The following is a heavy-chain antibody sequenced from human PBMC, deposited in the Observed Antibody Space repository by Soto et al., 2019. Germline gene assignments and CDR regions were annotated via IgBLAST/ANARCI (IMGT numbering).Heavy chain of an antibody. CDR1: GYTFSTYV. CDR2: INCGNGNT. D-gene: IGHD1-26*01. J-gene: IGHJ4*02. Sequence: QIQLVQSGAEVKKPGASVKVSCKASGYTFSTYVMHWLRQAPGQSLEWMGWINCGNGNTKYSDKIHDRVTMTKDSPASTAYMELNTLRSEDTAVYYCAIGIVGATAYWGQGTLVTVSS. V-gene: IGHV1-3*01. CDR3: AIGIVGATAY.